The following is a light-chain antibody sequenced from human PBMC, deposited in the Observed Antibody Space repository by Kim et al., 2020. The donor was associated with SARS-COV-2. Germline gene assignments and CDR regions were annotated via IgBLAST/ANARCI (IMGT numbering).Light chain of an antibody. J-gene: IGLJ3*02. CDR1: SSNVGAGYD. Sequence: QSVLTQPPPVSGAPGQRVTISCTGTSSNVGAGYDVHWYQHLPGTVPKLLIYGSSNRPSGVPDRFSGSKSGTSASLAITGLQAEDEGEYYCQSYDTSLSWVFGGGTQLTVL. CDR2: GSS. V-gene: IGLV1-40*01. CDR3: QSYDTSLSWV.